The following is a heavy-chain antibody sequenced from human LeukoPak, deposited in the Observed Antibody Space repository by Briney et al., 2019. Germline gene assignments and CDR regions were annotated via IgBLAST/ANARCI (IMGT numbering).Heavy chain of an antibody. CDR1: GGSISSHY. Sequence: PSETLSLTCTVSGGSISSHYRSWIRQPPGKGLEWIGYIYYSGSTNYNPSLKSRVTISVDTSKNQFSLKLSSVTAADTALYYCGRAEGSGNVGVTFPAFDVWGQGTMVTVPS. J-gene: IGHJ3*01. V-gene: IGHV4-59*11. D-gene: IGHD1-26*01. CDR3: GRAEGSGNVGVTFPAFDV. CDR2: IYYSGST.